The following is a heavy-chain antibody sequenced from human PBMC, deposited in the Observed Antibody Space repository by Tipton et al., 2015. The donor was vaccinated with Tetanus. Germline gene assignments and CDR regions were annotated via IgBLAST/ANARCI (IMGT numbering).Heavy chain of an antibody. J-gene: IGHJ4*02. CDR2: THPSDSDS. Sequence: QLVQSGAEVKKPGESLKISCKASGYSFTYWVGWVRQMPGKGLEWMGITHPSDSDSRYSPPFEGQVTISADKSISTAYLQWSSLKASDTAMYYCARLTPQGYFDYWGQGTLVTVSS. CDR3: ARLTPQGYFDY. V-gene: IGHV5-51*01. CDR1: GYSFTYW.